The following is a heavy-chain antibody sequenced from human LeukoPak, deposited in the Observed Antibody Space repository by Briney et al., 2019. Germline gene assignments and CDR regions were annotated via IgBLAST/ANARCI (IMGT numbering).Heavy chain of an antibody. V-gene: IGHV1-2*02. CDR1: GYTFTGYY. CDR2: INPNSGGT. J-gene: IGHJ6*03. D-gene: IGHD2-2*01. Sequence: ASVKVSCKASGYTFTGYYMHWVRQAPGQGLEWMGWINPNSGGTNYAQKFQGRVTMTRDTSISTAYMELSRLRSDDTAVYYCAQLGRWVPAAPPAAALLWYYYYYMDVWGKGTTVTVSS. CDR3: AQLGRWVPAAPPAAALLWYYYYYMDV.